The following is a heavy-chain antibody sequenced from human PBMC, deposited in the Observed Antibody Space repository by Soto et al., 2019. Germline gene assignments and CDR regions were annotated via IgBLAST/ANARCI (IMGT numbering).Heavy chain of an antibody. CDR2: IWYDGSNR. CDR1: GFTFSDYG. D-gene: IGHD3-10*01. Sequence: QVQLVESGGGVVQPGRSLRLSCAASGFTFSDYGMHWVRQAPGKGLEWVAVIWYDGSNRYYADSVNGRFTISRDNSKNTVYLQMNSLRAEDTAVYYCAKDLNYYASGIYPHGMDVWGQGTTVIVSS. J-gene: IGHJ6*02. V-gene: IGHV3-33*06. CDR3: AKDLNYYASGIYPHGMDV.